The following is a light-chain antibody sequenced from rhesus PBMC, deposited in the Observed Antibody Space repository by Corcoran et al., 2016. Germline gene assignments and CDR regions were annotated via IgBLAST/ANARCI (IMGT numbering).Light chain of an antibody. CDR1: QAISNY. Sequence: DIQMTQSPSSLSASVGDTVTITCRASQAISNYLAWYQQKPGKAPKPLIYYASNLESGVPSRFSGSGSGTNCTLTSSSLQPENFTTYNWQQHNSYPHGFGQGPKVEIK. V-gene: IGKV1S14*01. J-gene: IGKJ2*01. CDR2: YAS. CDR3: QQHNSYPHG.